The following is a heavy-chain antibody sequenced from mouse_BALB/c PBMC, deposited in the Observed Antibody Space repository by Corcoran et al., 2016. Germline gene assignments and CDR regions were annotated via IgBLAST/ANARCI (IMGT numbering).Heavy chain of an antibody. J-gene: IGHJ2*01. CDR2: ISYDGSN. CDR1: GHSITCGYY. CDR3: ATLLPPFDY. Sequence: DVQLQESVHGIVKPSPSLSLTSSVTGHSITCGYYWNWIRLFPGNKLEWMGYISYDGSNNYNPSLKNRISISRDTSTNQFFLKLDSVTTDDTATYYGATLLPPFDYCGQGTTLTVSS. V-gene: IGHV3-6*02. D-gene: IGHD1-2*01.